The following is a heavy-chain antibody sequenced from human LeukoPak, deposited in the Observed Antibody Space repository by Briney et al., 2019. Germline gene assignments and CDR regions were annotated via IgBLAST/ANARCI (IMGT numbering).Heavy chain of an antibody. D-gene: IGHD4-17*01. Sequence: GGSLRLSCAASGFTFSSYSMNWVRQAPGKGLEWVSSISSSSSYIYYADSVKGRFTISRDNAKNSLYLQMNSLRAEDTAVYYCAKAGATVNGGYYFDYWGQGTLVTVSS. J-gene: IGHJ4*02. CDR3: AKAGATVNGGYYFDY. V-gene: IGHV3-21*01. CDR1: GFTFSSYS. CDR2: ISSSSSYI.